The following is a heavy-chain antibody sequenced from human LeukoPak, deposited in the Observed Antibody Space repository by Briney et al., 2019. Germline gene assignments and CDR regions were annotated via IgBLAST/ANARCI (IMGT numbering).Heavy chain of an antibody. J-gene: IGHJ4*02. CDR2: MNPNSGNT. V-gene: IGHV1-8*02. CDR3: ARGLHYDSS. D-gene: IGHD3-22*01. CDR1: GYTFTGYY. Sequence: ASVKVSCKASGYTFTGYYMHCVRQATGHGLEWMGWMNPNSGNTGYAQKFQGRVTMSRNTSISTAYMALSSVRSEDTAVYYCARGLHYDSSWGQGTLVTVSS.